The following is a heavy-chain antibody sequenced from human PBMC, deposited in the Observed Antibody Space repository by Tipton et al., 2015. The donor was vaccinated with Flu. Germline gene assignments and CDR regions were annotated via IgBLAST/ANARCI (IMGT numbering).Heavy chain of an antibody. CDR3: ARDIPTGYHDY. CDR2: INHSGTT. V-gene: IGHV4-38-2*02. J-gene: IGHJ4*02. CDR1: AYSISSGYY. Sequence: TLSLTCSVSAYSISSGYYWGWIRQSPGKGLEWIGSINHSGTTYYNPSLKSRATMSVDTSKNQFSLRLTSVTAADTAMYYCARDIPTGYHDYWGQGTLVTVSS. D-gene: IGHD3-9*01.